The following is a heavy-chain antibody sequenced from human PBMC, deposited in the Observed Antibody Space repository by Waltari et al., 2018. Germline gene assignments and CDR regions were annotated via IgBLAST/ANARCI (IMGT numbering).Heavy chain of an antibody. Sequence: QVQLVESGGGVVQPGRSLRLSCAASGFTFSNHGMRWVRQAPGKGLGGVELLSNDGSKTCFTDSVKGRFTISRENSKNMVYLQMNSLGAEDAAIYYCAKDGVGVRAVIPFDYWGQGTLVTVSS. CDR3: AKDGVGVRAVIPFDY. V-gene: IGHV3-30*18. D-gene: IGHD3-10*01. CDR1: GFTFSNHG. J-gene: IGHJ4*02. CDR2: LSNDGSKT.